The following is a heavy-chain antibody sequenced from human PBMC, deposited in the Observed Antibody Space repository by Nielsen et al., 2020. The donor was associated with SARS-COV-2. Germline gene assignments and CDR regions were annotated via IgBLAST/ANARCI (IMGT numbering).Heavy chain of an antibody. CDR3: ARDTEEGYYDSSGYYYLHYYFDY. D-gene: IGHD3-22*01. V-gene: IGHV1-69*04. CDR2: IIPILGIA. Sequence: WVRQAPGQGLEWMGRIIPILGIANYAQKFQGRVTITADKSTSTAYMELSSLRSEDTAVYYCARDTEEGYYDSSGYYYLHYYFDYWGQGTLVTVSS. J-gene: IGHJ4*02.